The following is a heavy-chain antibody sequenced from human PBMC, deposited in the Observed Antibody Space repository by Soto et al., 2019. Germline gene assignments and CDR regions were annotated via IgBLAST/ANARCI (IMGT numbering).Heavy chain of an antibody. V-gene: IGHV1-69*01. CDR3: SGGPPPSPGYMQLVPTYYYGMDV. CDR2: IIPIFGTA. CDR1: GGTFSSYA. Sequence: QVQLVQSGAEVKKPGSSVKVSCKASGGTFSSYAISWVRQAPGQGLEWMGGIIPIFGTANYAQKFQGRVTITADGSTSTAYLELSSLRSEGTAVYYLSGGPPPSPGYMQLVPTYYYGMDVWGQGTTVTVSS. J-gene: IGHJ6*02. D-gene: IGHD6-6*01.